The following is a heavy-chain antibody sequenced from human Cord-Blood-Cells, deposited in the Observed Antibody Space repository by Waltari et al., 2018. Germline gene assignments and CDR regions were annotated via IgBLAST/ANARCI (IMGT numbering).Heavy chain of an antibody. CDR1: GYSISSGYY. J-gene: IGHJ4*02. Sequence: QVQLQESGPGLVKPSETLSLTCAVSGYSISSGYYWGWIRQPPGKGLEWIGGIYHSGSTDDNPSLKSRVTISVDTSNSQFSLKLSSVTAADTAVYYCARRGWNYYFDYWGQGTLVTVSS. CDR2: IYHSGST. CDR3: ARRGWNYYFDY. D-gene: IGHD1-7*01. V-gene: IGHV4-38-2*01.